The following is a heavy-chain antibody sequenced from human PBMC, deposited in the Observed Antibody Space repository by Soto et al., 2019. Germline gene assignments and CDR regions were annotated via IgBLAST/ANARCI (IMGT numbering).Heavy chain of an antibody. V-gene: IGHV4-39*01. CDR1: GGSINISGYY. Sequence: PSETLSLTCTVSGGSINISGYYWGWLRQPPGKGLEWIGSIFYTGSTYYNPSVKSRVSMSVDTSKNQFSLKLSSVTAADTAVYYCARHYYDFWSGYSLDYFDYWGQGTLVTVSS. CDR2: IFYTGST. D-gene: IGHD3-3*01. J-gene: IGHJ4*02. CDR3: ARHYYDFWSGYSLDYFDY.